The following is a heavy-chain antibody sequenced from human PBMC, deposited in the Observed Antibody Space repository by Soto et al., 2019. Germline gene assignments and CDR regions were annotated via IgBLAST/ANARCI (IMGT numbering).Heavy chain of an antibody. D-gene: IGHD6-6*01. J-gene: IGHJ6*02. CDR2: IWYDGSNK. Sequence: GGSLRLSCAASGFTFSSYGMHWVRQAPGKGLEWVAVIWYDGSNKYYADSVKGRFTISRDNSKNTLYLQMNSLRAEDTAVYYCARDGLLEEIIGQYSSSPRDYGMDVWGQGTTVTVSS. CDR3: ARDGLLEEIIGQYSSSPRDYGMDV. V-gene: IGHV3-33*01. CDR1: GFTFSSYG.